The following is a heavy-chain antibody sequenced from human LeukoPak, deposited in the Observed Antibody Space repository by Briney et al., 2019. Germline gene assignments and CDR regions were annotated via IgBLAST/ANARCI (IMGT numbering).Heavy chain of an antibody. Sequence: EASVKVSCKASGYTFTSYGISWVRQAPGQGLEWMGWISAYNGNTNYAQKLQGRVTMTTDTSTSTAYMELRSLRSDDTAVYYCATQIGSVVVVAATPDWYFDLWGRGTLVTVSS. V-gene: IGHV1-18*01. CDR2: ISAYNGNT. J-gene: IGHJ2*01. CDR1: GYTFTSYG. D-gene: IGHD2-15*01. CDR3: ATQIGSVVVVAATPDWYFDL.